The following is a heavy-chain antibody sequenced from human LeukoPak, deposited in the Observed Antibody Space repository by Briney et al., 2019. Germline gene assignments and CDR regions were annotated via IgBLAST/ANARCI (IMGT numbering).Heavy chain of an antibody. V-gene: IGHV1-18*01. CDR3: ARVRDDSSGYYLCYFDY. Sequence: ASGKLSCNASGSTFTSYGIRWVRHAPGQGLEWMGWISTYNGNTNFAQKLQGRVTMTTDTSTTTAYMELRSLRTDDTAVYYCARVRDDSSGYYLCYFDYWGQGTLVTVSS. J-gene: IGHJ4*02. CDR2: ISTYNGNT. D-gene: IGHD3-22*01. CDR1: GSTFTSYG.